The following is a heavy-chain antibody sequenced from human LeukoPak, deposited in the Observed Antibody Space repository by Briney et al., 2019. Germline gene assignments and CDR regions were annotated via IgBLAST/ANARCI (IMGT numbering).Heavy chain of an antibody. CDR2: ISTYNGNT. J-gene: IGHJ4*02. V-gene: IGHV1-18*01. D-gene: IGHD2-21*01. CDR3: VRGAPYCDKSACSSPGHH. Sequence: ASVKVSCKASGGTFSSYAISWVRQAPGQGLEWMGWISTYNGNTNDAQKFLDRVILTRDISSTTAYLELRSLRPDDTAVYFCVRGAPYCDKSACSSPGHHWGQGTLVTVSS. CDR1: GGTFSSYA.